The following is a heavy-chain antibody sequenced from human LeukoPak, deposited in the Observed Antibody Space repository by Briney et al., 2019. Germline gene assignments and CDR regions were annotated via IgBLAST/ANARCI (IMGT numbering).Heavy chain of an antibody. J-gene: IGHJ5*02. Sequence: GGSLRLSCAASGFTFSGYAMSWVRQAPGKGLEWVSAISGSGGSTYYADSVKGRFTISRDNSKNTLYLQMNSLRAEDTAVYYCARSSRYQLLYWFDPWGQGTLVTVSS. V-gene: IGHV3-23*01. D-gene: IGHD2-2*01. CDR1: GFTFSGYA. CDR3: ARSSRYQLLYWFDP. CDR2: ISGSGGST.